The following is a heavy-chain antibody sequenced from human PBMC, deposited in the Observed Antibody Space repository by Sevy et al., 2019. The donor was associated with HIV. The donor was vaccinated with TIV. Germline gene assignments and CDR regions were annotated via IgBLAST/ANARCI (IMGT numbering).Heavy chain of an antibody. CDR3: ARDTGGAPRTSYYYYGMDV. CDR1: GFTFSSYS. J-gene: IGHJ6*02. D-gene: IGHD1-26*01. V-gene: IGHV3-21*01. Sequence: GGSLRLSCAASGFTFSSYSMNWVRQAPGKGLEWVSSISSSSSYIYYADSVKGRFTISRDNAKNSLYLQMNSLRAEDTAVYYCARDTGGAPRTSYYYYGMDVWGQGTTVTVSS. CDR2: ISSSSSYI.